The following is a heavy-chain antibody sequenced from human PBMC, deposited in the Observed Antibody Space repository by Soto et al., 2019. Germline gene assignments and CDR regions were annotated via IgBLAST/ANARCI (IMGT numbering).Heavy chain of an antibody. D-gene: IGHD3-22*01. Sequence: PGGSLRLSCAASGFTFSIYWMSWVRHAPGKGLEWGANIKQDGSEKYYVDSVKGRFTISRDNAKNSLYLQMNSLRAEDTAVYYCAREFLPYDSSLGYFDYWGQGTLVTAPQ. CDR1: GFTFSIYW. CDR2: IKQDGSEK. CDR3: AREFLPYDSSLGYFDY. V-gene: IGHV3-7*03. J-gene: IGHJ4*02.